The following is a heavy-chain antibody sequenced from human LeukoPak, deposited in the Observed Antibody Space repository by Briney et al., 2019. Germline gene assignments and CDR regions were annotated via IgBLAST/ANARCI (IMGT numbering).Heavy chain of an antibody. Sequence: GGSLRLSCAASGFTFNNYGMSWVRQAPGKGLEWVSVIGDTGGSTYYAVSVKGRFTISRDNSKNTLYLQMNSLRTEDTAVYYCAKGNDYGSGSYLPSDYWGQGTLVTVSS. V-gene: IGHV3-23*01. CDR3: AKGNDYGSGSYLPSDY. D-gene: IGHD3-10*01. J-gene: IGHJ4*02. CDR1: GFTFNNYG. CDR2: IGDTGGST.